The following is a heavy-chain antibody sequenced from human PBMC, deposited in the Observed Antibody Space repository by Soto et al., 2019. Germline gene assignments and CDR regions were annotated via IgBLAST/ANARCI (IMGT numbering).Heavy chain of an antibody. CDR2: IYWDDDK. D-gene: IGHD3-22*01. V-gene: IGHV2-5*02. CDR1: GFSLSTSGVG. CDR3: XXXXDTMIVVGSFRY. Sequence: QITLKESGPTLVKPTQTLTLTCTFSGFSLSTSGVGVGWIRQPPGKALEWLALIYWDDDKRYSPSLKSRLTITKDTXKXXXXXXXXXXXXXXXXXXXXXXXXDTMIVVGSFRYWGQGTLVTVSS. J-gene: IGHJ4*02.